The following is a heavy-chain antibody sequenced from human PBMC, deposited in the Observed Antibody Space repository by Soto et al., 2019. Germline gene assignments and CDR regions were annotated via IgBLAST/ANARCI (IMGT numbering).Heavy chain of an antibody. CDR2: ISGSGDGT. Sequence: PGWSLRLACAASGFTFSIFALSWDRQAPGKGLEWVSAISGSGDGTDYADSVKGRFTISRDNSRNTLYLQMNSLRAEDTAVYYCAGPGYSSQDYWGQGALVTVSS. CDR3: AGPGYSSQDY. CDR1: GFTFSIFA. V-gene: IGHV3-23*01. J-gene: IGHJ4*02. D-gene: IGHD5-18*01.